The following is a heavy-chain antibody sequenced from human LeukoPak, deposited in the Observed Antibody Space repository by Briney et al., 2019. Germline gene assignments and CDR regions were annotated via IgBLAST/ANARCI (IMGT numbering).Heavy chain of an antibody. CDR2: INHSGST. J-gene: IGHJ4*02. Sequence: PSETLSLTCAVYGGSFSGYYWSWVRQPPGKGLEWIGEINHSGSTNYNPSLKSRVTISVDTSKNQFSLKLSSVTAADTAVYYCARGMGSAYYYGSGSSAGRFDYWGQGTLVTVSS. CDR1: GGSFSGYY. CDR3: ARGMGSAYYYGSGSSAGRFDY. V-gene: IGHV4-34*01. D-gene: IGHD3-10*01.